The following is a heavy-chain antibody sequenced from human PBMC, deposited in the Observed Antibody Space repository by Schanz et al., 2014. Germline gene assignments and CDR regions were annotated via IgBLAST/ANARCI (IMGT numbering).Heavy chain of an antibody. V-gene: IGHV1-69*09. Sequence: QVQLLQSGAEVKKPGSSMKVSCKASGGTFSSYSISWVRQAPGQGLEWMGRIIPILGIANYAQKFQGRVTITADKSTSTASMELSSLRSEDTAVYYCARGPSQGYSYGHNIGAYYYGMDVWGQGTTVTVSS. CDR2: IIPILGIA. J-gene: IGHJ6*02. D-gene: IGHD5-18*01. CDR1: GGTFSSYS. CDR3: ARGPSQGYSYGHNIGAYYYGMDV.